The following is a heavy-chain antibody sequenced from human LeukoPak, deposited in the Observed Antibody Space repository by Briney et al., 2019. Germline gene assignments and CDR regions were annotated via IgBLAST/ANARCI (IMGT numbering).Heavy chain of an antibody. CDR2: IYPSGNT. J-gene: IGHJ6*03. Sequence: SETLSLTCSVSGGSFSNHFWSWVRQPAGKGLEWIGRIYPSGNTNYNPSLKSRVTLSVDTSKAQFYLSLSSVTAADTAVYYCAREDSGSYYNFYYFYMDVWGKGTTVTISS. CDR1: GGSFSNHF. V-gene: IGHV4-4*07. CDR3: AREDSGSYYNFYYFYMDV. D-gene: IGHD3-10*01.